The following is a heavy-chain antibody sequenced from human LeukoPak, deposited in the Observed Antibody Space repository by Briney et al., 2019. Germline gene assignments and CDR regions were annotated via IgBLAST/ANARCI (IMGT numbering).Heavy chain of an antibody. CDR3: ARAIDMIVVVSGLDAFDI. CDR2: INPSGGST. V-gene: IGHV1-46*03. D-gene: IGHD3-22*01. CDR1: GYTFTSYY. Sequence: ASVKVSCKASGYTFTSYYMHWVRQAPGQGLEWMGIINPSGGSTSYAQKFQGRVTMTRDTSTSTVYMELSSLRSEDTAVYYCARAIDMIVVVSGLDAFDIWDQGTMVTVSS. J-gene: IGHJ3*02.